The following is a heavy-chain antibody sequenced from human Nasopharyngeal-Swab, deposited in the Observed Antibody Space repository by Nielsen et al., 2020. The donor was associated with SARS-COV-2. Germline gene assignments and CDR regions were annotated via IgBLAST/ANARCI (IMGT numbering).Heavy chain of an antibody. D-gene: IGHD5-12*01. CDR1: GFTFSDYS. Sequence: GESLKISCAASGFTFSDYSMSWIRQAPGKGPECVSFMSSTTGTIYYADSVKGRFTISRDNAKNSLYLQMNSLRAEDTAVYYCAREVPYSGHDDAFDIWGPGTMVTVSA. J-gene: IGHJ3*02. V-gene: IGHV3-11*04. CDR3: AREVPYSGHDDAFDI. CDR2: MSSTTGTI.